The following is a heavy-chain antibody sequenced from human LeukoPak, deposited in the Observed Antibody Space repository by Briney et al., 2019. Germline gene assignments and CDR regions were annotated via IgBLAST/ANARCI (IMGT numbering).Heavy chain of an antibody. Sequence: PGGSLRLSCAASGFTFSSHGMHWVRQAPGKGLEWVAVIWYDGSNKYYADSVQGRFTISRDNSKNTLYLQMNSLRAEDTAVYYCAKGAGQWGYFDYWGQGTLVTVSS. V-gene: IGHV3-30*02. D-gene: IGHD6-19*01. CDR3: AKGAGQWGYFDY. J-gene: IGHJ4*02. CDR2: IWYDGSNK. CDR1: GFTFSSHG.